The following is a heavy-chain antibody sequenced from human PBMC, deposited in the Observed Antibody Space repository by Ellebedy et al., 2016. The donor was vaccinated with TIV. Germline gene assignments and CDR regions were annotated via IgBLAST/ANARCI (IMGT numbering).Heavy chain of an antibody. J-gene: IGHJ6*02. CDR3: AKDGGKWELGSRYGMDV. D-gene: IGHD1-26*01. CDR2: ISGDGGST. CDR1: GFTFDDYA. Sequence: GESLKISCAASGFTFDDYAMHWVRQAPGKGLEWVSLISGDGGSTYYADSVKGRFTISRDNSKNSLYLQMNSLRTEDTALYYCAKDGGKWELGSRYGMDVWGQGTTVTVSS. V-gene: IGHV3-43*02.